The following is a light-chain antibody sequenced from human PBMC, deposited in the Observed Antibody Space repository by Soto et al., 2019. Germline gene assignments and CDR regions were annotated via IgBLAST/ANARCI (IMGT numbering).Light chain of an antibody. CDR2: GAS. CDR3: QQYAASPRT. J-gene: IGKJ1*01. V-gene: IGKV3-20*01. Sequence: EIVLTQSPGTLSLSPRERATLSCRASQSVSNAYLAWYQQKVGQSPRLLIYGASNRAPGIPDRFSVSGSGTDFTLTISRLEPEDFAVYYCQQYAASPRTFGQGTQVEVK. CDR1: QSVSNAY.